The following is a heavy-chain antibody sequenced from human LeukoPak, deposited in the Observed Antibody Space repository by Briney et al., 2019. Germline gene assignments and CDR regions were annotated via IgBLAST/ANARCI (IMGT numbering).Heavy chain of an antibody. Sequence: ASVKVSCTASGYTFTSYYMHWVRQAPGQGLEWMGIINPSGGSTSYAQKFQGRVTMTRDTSTSTVYLELSSLRSEDTAVYYCARGITIFLPDYWGQGTLVTVSS. CDR1: GYTFTSYY. V-gene: IGHV1-46*01. J-gene: IGHJ4*02. CDR2: INPSGGST. D-gene: IGHD3-9*01. CDR3: ARGITIFLPDY.